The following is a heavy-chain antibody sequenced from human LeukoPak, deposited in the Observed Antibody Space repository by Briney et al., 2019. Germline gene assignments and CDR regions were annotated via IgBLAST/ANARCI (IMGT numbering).Heavy chain of an antibody. J-gene: IGHJ4*02. CDR1: GYTLTELS. CDR3: ARDGSYGDYFDY. Sequence: ASVKVSCKVSGYTLTELSMHWVRQAPGKGLEWMGGFDPEDGETIYAQKFQGRVTMTTDTSTSTAYIELRSLRSDDTAVYYCARDGSYGDYFDYWGQGTLVTVSS. V-gene: IGHV1-24*01. CDR2: FDPEDGET. D-gene: IGHD4-17*01.